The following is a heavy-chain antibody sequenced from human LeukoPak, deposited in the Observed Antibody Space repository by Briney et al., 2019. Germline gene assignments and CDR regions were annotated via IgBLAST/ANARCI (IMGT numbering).Heavy chain of an antibody. J-gene: IGHJ4*02. Sequence: ASVKVSCKASGYSFTAYFVHWVRQAPGQGLEWMGWINPKSGGTIYAQRFQGRVTMTRDTSISTVYMELNRLRSDDTAVCYCAREVGQIDYWGQGTLVTVSS. CDR2: INPKSGGT. CDR1: GYSFTAYF. CDR3: AREVGQIDY. D-gene: IGHD3/OR15-3a*01. V-gene: IGHV1-2*02.